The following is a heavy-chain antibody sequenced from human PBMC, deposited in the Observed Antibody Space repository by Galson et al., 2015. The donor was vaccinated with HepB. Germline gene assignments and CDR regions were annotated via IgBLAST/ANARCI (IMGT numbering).Heavy chain of an antibody. CDR2: IWYDGSNK. V-gene: IGHV3-33*01. CDR1: GFTFSSYG. J-gene: IGHJ6*02. Sequence: SLRLSCAASGFTFSSYGMHWVRQAPGKGLEWVAVIWYDGSNKYYADSVKGRFTISRDNSKNTLYLQMNSLRAEDTAVYYCARAQGSSSWYYYYYGMDVWGQGTTVTVSS. CDR3: ARAQGSSSWYYYYYGMDV. D-gene: IGHD6-13*01.